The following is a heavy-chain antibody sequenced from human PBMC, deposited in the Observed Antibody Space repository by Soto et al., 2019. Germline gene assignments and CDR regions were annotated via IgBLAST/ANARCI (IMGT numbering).Heavy chain of an antibody. CDR1: GGYISSYY. CDR3: AKSGGYSSGWYDFDY. D-gene: IGHD6-19*01. V-gene: IGHV4-4*07. Sequence: QMQLQESGPGLVKPSETLSLTCTVSGGYISSYYWSWIRKPAGTGLEWIGRIYISGGTNYNPSLKSRVTVSVDTSKKQFSLKLSSVTAADTAVYYCAKSGGYSSGWYDFDYWCQGTLVTVSS. CDR2: IYISGGT. J-gene: IGHJ4*02.